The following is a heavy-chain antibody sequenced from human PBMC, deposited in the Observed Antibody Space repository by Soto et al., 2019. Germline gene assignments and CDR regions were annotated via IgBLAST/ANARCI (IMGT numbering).Heavy chain of an antibody. Sequence: SETLSLTCTVSGGSVSSSSFHWVWIRQRPGKGGEWIGCRYYSGSSSYTPSLKSRVTIWVDASTNQFSLKLSSVTAADTAVYYCARRERAAGTEWWFDPWGQGTLVT. D-gene: IGHD6-13*01. CDR2: RYYSGSS. CDR3: ARRERAAGTEWWFDP. CDR1: GGSVSSSSFH. J-gene: IGHJ5*02. V-gene: IGHV4-39*01.